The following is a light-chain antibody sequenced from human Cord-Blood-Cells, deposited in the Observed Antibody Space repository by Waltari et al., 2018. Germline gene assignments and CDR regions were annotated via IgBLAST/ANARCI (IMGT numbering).Light chain of an antibody. CDR1: SSDAGGYHY. CDR3: SSYTSSSNVV. V-gene: IGLV2-14*01. J-gene: IGLJ2*01. Sequence: QSALTQPASVSGSPGQSLTISCTGTSSDAGGYHYVPWYQQHPGQAPKLMIYDVSKRPSGVSNRFSGSKSGNTASLTISGLQAEDEADYYCSSYTSSSNVVFGGGTKLTVL. CDR2: DVS.